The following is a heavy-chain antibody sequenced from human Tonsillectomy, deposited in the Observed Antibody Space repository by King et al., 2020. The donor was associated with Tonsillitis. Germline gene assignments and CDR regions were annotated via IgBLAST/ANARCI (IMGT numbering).Heavy chain of an antibody. D-gene: IGHD3-9*01. CDR2: ISYDGGNK. CDR3: ARVIFQGNYYYMDV. V-gene: IGHV3-30-3*01. Sequence: QLVESGGGVVQTGGSLRLSCAASGFTFSNHAIYWVRQAPGKGLEWVDVISYDGGNKFYADSVKGRFTISRDNSKSTLYLQMDSLRAEDTAVFYCARVIFQGNYYYMDVWGKGTTVTVSS. CDR1: GFTFSNHA. J-gene: IGHJ6*03.